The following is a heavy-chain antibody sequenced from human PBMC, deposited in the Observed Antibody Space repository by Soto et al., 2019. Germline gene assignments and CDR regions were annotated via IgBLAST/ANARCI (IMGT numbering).Heavy chain of an antibody. CDR3: ARPRGWGDFWSGYSFDY. V-gene: IGHV3-74*01. D-gene: IGHD3-3*01. J-gene: IGHJ4*02. CDR2: INSDGSST. CDR1: GFTFSSYW. Sequence: EVQLVESGGGLVQPGGSLRLSCAASGFTFSSYWMHWVRQAPGKGLVWVSRINSDGSSTSYADSVKGRFTISRDNAKNTLYLQMNSLRAEDTAVYYCARPRGWGDFWSGYSFDYWGQGTLVTVSS.